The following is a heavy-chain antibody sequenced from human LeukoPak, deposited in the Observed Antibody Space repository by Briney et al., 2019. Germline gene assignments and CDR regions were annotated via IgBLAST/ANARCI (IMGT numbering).Heavy chain of an antibody. CDR2: IYTSGST. CDR3: AGYTSNWYTFDY. V-gene: IGHV4-61*02. D-gene: IGHD6-13*01. Sequence: PSQILSLTCTVSGGSISSGSYYWSWIRQPAGKGLEWIGRIYTSGSTNYNPSLKSRVTISVDTSKNQFSLKLSSVTAADTAVYYCAGYTSNWYTFDYWGQGTLVTVSS. CDR1: GGSISSGSYY. J-gene: IGHJ4*02.